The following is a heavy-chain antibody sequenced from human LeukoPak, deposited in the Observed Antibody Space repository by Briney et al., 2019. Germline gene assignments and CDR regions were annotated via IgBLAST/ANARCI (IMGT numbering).Heavy chain of an antibody. V-gene: IGHV3-7*01. CDR3: ARDKPRGSYYGSIFDS. J-gene: IGHJ4*02. D-gene: IGHD1-26*01. CDR2: IRDDGGEI. Sequence: GESLRLSREASGFTFSSYWMSWVRQAPGKGLEWVANIRDDGGEIYYVDSVKGRFTISRDNAKSSLFLQMNSLRAEDAAVYYCARDKPRGSYYGSIFDSWGQGTLVTVSS. CDR1: GFTFSSYW.